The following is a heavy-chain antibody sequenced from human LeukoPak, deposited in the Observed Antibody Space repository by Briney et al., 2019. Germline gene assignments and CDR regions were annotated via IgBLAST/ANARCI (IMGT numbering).Heavy chain of an antibody. Sequence: SVKVSCKASSYTFCTYGISWVRQAPGQGLEWMGWISTYNGDTNYAQNLQGRVTMTTDTSTSTAYMELRSLRSDDTAVYYCARETSSRDDPWGQGTLVIVSS. CDR2: ISTYNGDT. J-gene: IGHJ5*02. D-gene: IGHD2-2*01. CDR1: SYTFCTYG. V-gene: IGHV1-18*01. CDR3: ARETSSRDDP.